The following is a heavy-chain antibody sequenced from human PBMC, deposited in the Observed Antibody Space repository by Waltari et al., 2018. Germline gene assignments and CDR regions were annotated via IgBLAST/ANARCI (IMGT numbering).Heavy chain of an antibody. J-gene: IGHJ6*02. CDR2: INHSGST. V-gene: IGHV4-34*01. CDR3: ARGHWNIVVVPAATVDHYYYYGMDV. D-gene: IGHD2-2*01. Sequence: QVQLQQWGAGLLKPSETLSLTCAVYGGSFSGYSWSWIRQPPGKGLEWMGEINHSGSTNYNPSLKSRVTISVDTSKNQFSLKLSSVTAADTAVYYCARGHWNIVVVPAATVDHYYYYGMDVWGQGTTVTVSS. CDR1: GGSFSGYS.